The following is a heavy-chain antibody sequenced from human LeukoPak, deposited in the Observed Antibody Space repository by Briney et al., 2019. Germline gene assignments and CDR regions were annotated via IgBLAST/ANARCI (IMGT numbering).Heavy chain of an antibody. D-gene: IGHD3-22*01. CDR3: ASLTTAEAFDI. CDR1: GGSFSGYY. J-gene: IGHJ3*02. V-gene: IGHV4-34*01. Sequence: SETLSLTCAVYGGSFSGYYWSWIRQPPGKGLEWIGEINHGGSTNYNPSLKSRVTISVDTSKNQFSLKLSSVTAADTAVYYCASLTTAEAFDIWGQGTMVTVSS. CDR2: INHGGST.